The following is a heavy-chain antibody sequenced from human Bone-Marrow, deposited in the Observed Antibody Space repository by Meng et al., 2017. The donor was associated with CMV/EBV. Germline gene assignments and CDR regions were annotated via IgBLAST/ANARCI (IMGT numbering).Heavy chain of an antibody. Sequence: GESLKISCAVSEFTVSNIYMSWVRQAPGKGLEWVSVTHGGGTTYYADSVQGRFIISRDDSKNTVFLQMNSLRVEDTAVYYCARTLVGALGQYFDYWGQGTLVTVSS. V-gene: IGHV3-53*01. CDR1: EFTVSNIY. J-gene: IGHJ4*02. CDR2: THGGGTT. CDR3: ARTLVGALGQYFDY. D-gene: IGHD1-26*01.